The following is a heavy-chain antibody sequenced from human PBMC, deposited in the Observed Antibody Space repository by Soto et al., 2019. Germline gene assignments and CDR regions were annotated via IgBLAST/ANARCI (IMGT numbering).Heavy chain of an antibody. J-gene: IGHJ4*02. Sequence: QVQLVQSGAEVKKPGSSVKVSCXASGGTFSSYAXXXXXXAPGQGLEWMGGIIPIFGTANYAQKFQGRVTITADESTSTAYMELSSLRSEDTAVYYCARGGFAVRDGYNWGQGTLVTVSS. D-gene: IGHD5-12*01. V-gene: IGHV1-69*01. CDR3: ARGGFAVRDGYN. CDR1: GGTFSSYA. CDR2: IIPIFGTA.